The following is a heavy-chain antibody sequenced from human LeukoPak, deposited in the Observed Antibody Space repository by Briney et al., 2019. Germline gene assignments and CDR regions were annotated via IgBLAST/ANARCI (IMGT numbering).Heavy chain of an antibody. D-gene: IGHD3-22*01. V-gene: IGHV3-23*01. J-gene: IGHJ3*02. CDR1: GFTFSSYA. CDR2: ISGSGGST. Sequence: GGSLRLSCAASGFTFSSYAMSWVRQAPGKGLEWVSAISGSGGSTYYADSVKGRFTISRDNSKNTLYLQMNSLRAEDTAVYYCAKATYYYDSSGPRSPFGIWGQGTMVTVSS. CDR3: AKATYYYDSSGPRSPFGI.